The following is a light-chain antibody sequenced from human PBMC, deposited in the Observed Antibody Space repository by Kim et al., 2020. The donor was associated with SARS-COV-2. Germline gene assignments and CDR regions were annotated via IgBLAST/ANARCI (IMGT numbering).Light chain of an antibody. J-gene: IGKJ1*01. CDR2: GTS. V-gene: IGKV3-15*01. CDR3: QQYNYWWT. Sequence: SVSPGERATVSCRASQSVTNNLAWYQQKPGQAPRRLIYGTSTRANGVPARFSGSGSGTEFTLTISGLQSEDSAVYYCQQYNYWWTFGQGTKVDIK. CDR1: QSVTNN.